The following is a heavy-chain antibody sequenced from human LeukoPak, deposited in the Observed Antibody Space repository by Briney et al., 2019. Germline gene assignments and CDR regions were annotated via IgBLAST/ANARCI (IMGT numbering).Heavy chain of an antibody. CDR3: ARSEAGTLYYFDY. Sequence: ASVKVSCKASGYTFTSYYMHWVRQAPGQRLEWMGWINPNSGGTNYAQKFQGRVTMTRDTSISTAYMELSRLRSDDTAVYYCARSEAGTLYYFDYWGQGTLVTVSS. V-gene: IGHV1-2*02. D-gene: IGHD6-13*01. J-gene: IGHJ4*02. CDR2: INPNSGGT. CDR1: GYTFTSYY.